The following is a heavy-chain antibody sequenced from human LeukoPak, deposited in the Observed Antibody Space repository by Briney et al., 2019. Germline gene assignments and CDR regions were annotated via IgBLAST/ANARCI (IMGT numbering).Heavy chain of an antibody. CDR2: TSYDGSAN. Sequence: GGSLRLSCAASGFTFNMYAIHWVRQAPGKGLEWVAVTSYDGSANKYADSVNGRFTISRDNSKNTVYLQMNRLRTDDTAVYYCARADWNQPGDYWGQGTLVAVSS. J-gene: IGHJ4*02. CDR1: GFTFNMYA. D-gene: IGHD1-1*01. CDR3: ARADWNQPGDY. V-gene: IGHV3-30-3*01.